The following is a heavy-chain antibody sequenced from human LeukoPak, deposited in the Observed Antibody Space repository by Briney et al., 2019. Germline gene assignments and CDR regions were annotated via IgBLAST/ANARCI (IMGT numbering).Heavy chain of an antibody. J-gene: IGHJ4*02. V-gene: IGHV3-21*01. D-gene: IGHD2-21*02. CDR1: GFTFGSYS. CDR3: ARDGCGGDCYFDY. Sequence: GGSLRLSCAASGFTFGSYSMNWVRQAPGKGLEWVSSISSSSSYIYYADSVKGRFTISRDNAKNSLYLQMNSLRAEDTAVYYCARDGCGGDCYFDYWGQGTLVTVSS. CDR2: ISSSSSYI.